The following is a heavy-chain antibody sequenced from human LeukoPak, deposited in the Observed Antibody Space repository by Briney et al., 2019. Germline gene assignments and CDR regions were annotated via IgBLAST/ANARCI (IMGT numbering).Heavy chain of an antibody. J-gene: IGHJ4*02. D-gene: IGHD3-22*01. CDR1: GGSLSGCY. Sequence: SETLSLTCAVYGGSLSGCYWSWIRQPPGKGLEWIGEINHSGSTNYNPSLKSRVTISVDTSKNQFSLKLSSVTAADTAVYYCARENGVITVSFDYWGQGTLVTVSS. CDR3: ARENGVITVSFDY. CDR2: INHSGST. V-gene: IGHV4-34*01.